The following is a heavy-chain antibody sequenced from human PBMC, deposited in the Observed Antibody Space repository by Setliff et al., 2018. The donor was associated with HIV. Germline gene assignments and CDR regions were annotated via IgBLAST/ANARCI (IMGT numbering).Heavy chain of an antibody. D-gene: IGHD3-9*01. CDR3: ARGRSRYFDWLPSTLSYYFDY. Sequence: VASVKVSCKASGGTFSSYAISWVRQAPGQGLEWMGGIIPILGIANYAQKFQGRVTITADESTSTAYMELSSLRSEDTAVYYCARGRSRYFDWLPSTLSYYFDYWGQGTLVTVSS. CDR1: GGTFSSYA. V-gene: IGHV1-69*10. CDR2: IIPILGIA. J-gene: IGHJ4*02.